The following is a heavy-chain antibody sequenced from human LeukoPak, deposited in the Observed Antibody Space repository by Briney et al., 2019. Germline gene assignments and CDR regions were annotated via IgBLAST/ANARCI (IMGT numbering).Heavy chain of an antibody. Sequence: PGGSLRLSCAASGFTFDDYAMHWVRQAPGKGLEWVSGISWNSGSIGYADSVKGRFTISRDNAKNSLYLQMNSLRAEDTAVYYCARDRYCSGGSCYYAFDIWGQGTMVTVSS. D-gene: IGHD2-15*01. CDR3: ARDRYCSGGSCYYAFDI. CDR1: GFTFDDYA. V-gene: IGHV3-9*01. J-gene: IGHJ3*02. CDR2: ISWNSGSI.